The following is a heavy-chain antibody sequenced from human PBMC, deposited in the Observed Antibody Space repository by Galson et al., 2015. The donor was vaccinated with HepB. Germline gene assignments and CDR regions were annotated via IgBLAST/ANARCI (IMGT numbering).Heavy chain of an antibody. J-gene: IGHJ4*02. CDR3: ARAGYSGCDGAAGFDY. CDR2: ISYDGSNN. V-gene: IGHV3-30*03. CDR1: GFTFSNYG. D-gene: IGHD5-12*01. Sequence: SLRLSCAASGFTFSNYGMHWVRQAPGKGLEWVAVISYDGSNNYYADSVKGRFTISRDNSKNTLYLQMNSLRAEDTAVYYCARAGYSGCDGAAGFDYWGQGTLVIVSS.